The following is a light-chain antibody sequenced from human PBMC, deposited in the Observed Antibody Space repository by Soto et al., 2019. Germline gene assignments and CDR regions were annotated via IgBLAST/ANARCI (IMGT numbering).Light chain of an antibody. V-gene: IGLV1-44*01. CDR1: SSNIGGNT. CDR2: SNN. CDR3: AAWDDSLVGVV. Sequence: QSVLTQPPSASGTPGQRVTISCSGSSSNIGGNTVNWYQQLPGTAPKLLIYSNNQRPSGVPDRFSGSKSGTSASLAISGLQSEDEADYYCAAWDDSLVGVVFGGGTQLTVL. J-gene: IGLJ2*01.